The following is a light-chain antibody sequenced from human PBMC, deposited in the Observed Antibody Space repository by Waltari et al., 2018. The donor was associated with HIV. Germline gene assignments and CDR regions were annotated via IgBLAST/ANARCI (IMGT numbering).Light chain of an antibody. CDR1: RTVRSSY. CDR2: GAS. V-gene: IGKV3-20*01. Sequence: GTLSLSPGERATLSCRTSRTVRSSYVAWYQQRPGQAPRLVIFGASSRATGIPDRFSGSGSGTDFTLTISRLEPEDSATYYCHQYGLSPKTFGQGTNVEIK. CDR3: HQYGLSPKT. J-gene: IGKJ1*01.